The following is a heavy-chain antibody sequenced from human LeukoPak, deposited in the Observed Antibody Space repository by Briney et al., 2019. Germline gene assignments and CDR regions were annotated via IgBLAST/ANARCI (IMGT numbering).Heavy chain of an antibody. CDR2: ISGSGGST. CDR1: GFTFSSCA. CDR3: AKIPRSTIFGVVIKGGNWFDP. D-gene: IGHD3-3*01. V-gene: IGHV3-23*01. Sequence: GGSLRLSCAASGFTFSSCAMSWVRQAPGKGLEWVSAISGSGGSTYYADSVKGRFTISRDNSKNTLYLQMNSLRAEDTAVYYCAKIPRSTIFGVVIKGGNWFDPWGQGTLVTVSS. J-gene: IGHJ5*02.